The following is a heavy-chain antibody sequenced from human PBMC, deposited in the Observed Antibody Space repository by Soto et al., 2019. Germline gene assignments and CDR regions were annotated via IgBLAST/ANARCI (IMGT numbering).Heavy chain of an antibody. Sequence: PSETLSLTCAVYGGSFTYYYWAWIRQPPGKGLEWIGEINDSGTTIYNPSLKSRVTISLDTSKNQFSLKLISATAADTAVYYCARLPPGRRPNWFDPWGRGTLVTVSS. CDR2: INDSGTT. CDR3: ARLPPGRRPNWFDP. V-gene: IGHV4-34*01. CDR1: GGSFTYYY. J-gene: IGHJ5*02.